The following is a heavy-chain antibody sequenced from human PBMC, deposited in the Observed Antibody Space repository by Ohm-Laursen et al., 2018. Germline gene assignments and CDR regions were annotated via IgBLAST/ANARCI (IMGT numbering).Heavy chain of an antibody. CDR2: IYYSGST. D-gene: IGHD3-10*01. Sequence: GTLSLTCTVSGGSISSDYWSWIRQPPGKGLEWIGYIYYSGSTNCNPSLKSRVTISVDTSKNQFSLNLSSVTAADTAVYYCAARGQYYFDYWGQGTLVTVSS. J-gene: IGHJ4*02. CDR3: AARGQYYFDY. V-gene: IGHV4-59*01. CDR1: GGSISSDY.